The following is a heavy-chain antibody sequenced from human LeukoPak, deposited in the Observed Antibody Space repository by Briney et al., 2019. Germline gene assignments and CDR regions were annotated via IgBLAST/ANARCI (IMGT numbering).Heavy chain of an antibody. D-gene: IGHD1-26*01. Sequence: PSQTLSLTCTVSGGSISSGSYYWSWIRQPAGKGLEWIGRIYTSGSTNYNPSLKSRVTMSVDTSKNQFSLKLSSVTAADTAVYYCARGYWYPGYSSYYYMDVWGKGTTVTISS. CDR2: IYTSGST. J-gene: IGHJ6*03. CDR3: ARGYWYPGYSSYYYMDV. CDR1: GGSISSGSYY. V-gene: IGHV4-61*02.